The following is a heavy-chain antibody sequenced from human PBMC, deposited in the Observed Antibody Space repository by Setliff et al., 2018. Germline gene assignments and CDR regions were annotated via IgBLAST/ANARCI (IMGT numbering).Heavy chain of an antibody. Sequence: TSETLSLTCSVSGASITHTSYFWHWIRQPAGKGLEWIGHIYISGGTNYNPSLKSRVTMSVDRSKNQFSLKPSSVIAADTAVYYCARDLYSSSSGGFYYYYYYMDVWGKGTTVTVSS. CDR3: ARDLYSSSSGGFYYYYYYMDV. J-gene: IGHJ6*03. V-gene: IGHV4-61*09. CDR2: IYISGGT. CDR1: GASITHTSYF. D-gene: IGHD6-6*01.